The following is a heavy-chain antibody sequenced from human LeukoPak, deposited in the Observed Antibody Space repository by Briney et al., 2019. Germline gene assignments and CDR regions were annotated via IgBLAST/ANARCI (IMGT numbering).Heavy chain of an antibody. CDR3: ARAYYDFWSDLRGY. V-gene: IGHV1-2*06. J-gene: IGHJ4*02. CDR1: GYTFTGYY. Sequence: ASVKVSCKASGYTFTGYYMHWVRQAPGQGLEWMGRINPNSGGTNYAQKFQGRVTMTRDTSINTAYMELSRLRSDDTAVYYCARAYYDFWSDLRGYWGQGTLVTVSS. CDR2: INPNSGGT. D-gene: IGHD3-3*01.